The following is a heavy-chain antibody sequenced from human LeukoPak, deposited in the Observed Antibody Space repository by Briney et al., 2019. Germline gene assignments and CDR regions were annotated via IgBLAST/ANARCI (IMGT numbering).Heavy chain of an antibody. CDR1: GFTFSSYS. Sequence: GGSLRLSCAASGFTFSSYSINWVRQAPGKGLEGVSSISTGSSYIYYADSVKGRFTISRDNAKNSLYLQMNSLRAEDTAVYYCARDRGGRYPYYFDYWGQGTLVTVPS. D-gene: IGHD1-26*01. CDR2: ISTGSSYI. V-gene: IGHV3-21*01. J-gene: IGHJ4*02. CDR3: ARDRGGRYPYYFDY.